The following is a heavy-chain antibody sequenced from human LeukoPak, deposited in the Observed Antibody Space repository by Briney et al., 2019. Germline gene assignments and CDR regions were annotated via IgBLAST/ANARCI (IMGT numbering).Heavy chain of an antibody. J-gene: IGHJ4*02. Sequence: SETLSLTCTVSGGSVSSGDYYWSWIRQPPGKGLEWIGEINHSGSTNYNPSLKSRVTISVDTSKNQFSLKLSSVTAADTAVYYCAREAVAGTDYWGQGTLVTVSS. CDR1: GGSVSSGDYY. CDR2: INHSGST. D-gene: IGHD6-19*01. V-gene: IGHV4-61*08. CDR3: AREAVAGTDY.